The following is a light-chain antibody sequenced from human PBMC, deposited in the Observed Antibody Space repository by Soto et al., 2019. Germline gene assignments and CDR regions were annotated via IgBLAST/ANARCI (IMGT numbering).Light chain of an antibody. J-gene: IGLJ1*01. CDR2: DVT. CDR3: CSYAGSYTFDV. CDR1: SSEVGGYNY. Sequence: QSALTQPRSVSGSPGQSVTISCTGTSSEVGGYNYVSWYQQHPGKAPKLMIYDVTKRPSGVPDRFSGSKSGNTASLTISGLQAEDEADYYCCSYAGSYTFDVFGTGTNLTVL. V-gene: IGLV2-11*01.